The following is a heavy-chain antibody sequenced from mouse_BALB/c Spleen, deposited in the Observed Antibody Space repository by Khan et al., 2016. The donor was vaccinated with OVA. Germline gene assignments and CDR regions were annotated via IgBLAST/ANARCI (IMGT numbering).Heavy chain of an antibody. Sequence: EVVLVGSGGDVVKPGGSLKLSCAASGFTFSIYGMSWVRQTPDKRLEWVATVSTGGHYTYYADTVKGRFTISRDNAKDTRYLQMSSLKSEDTAMFYCASIAYFYDSEGFAYWGQGTLVTVAA. CDR3: ASIAYFYDSEGFAY. V-gene: IGHV5-6*01. CDR1: GFTFSIYG. CDR2: VSTGGHYT. D-gene: IGHD1-1*01. J-gene: IGHJ3*01.